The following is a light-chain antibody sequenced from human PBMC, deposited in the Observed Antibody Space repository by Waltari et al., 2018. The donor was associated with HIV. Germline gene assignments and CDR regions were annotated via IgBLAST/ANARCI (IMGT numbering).Light chain of an antibody. CDR2: LGS. V-gene: IGKV2-28*01. J-gene: IGKJ4*01. CDR3: MQALQTRCT. CDR1: QSLLHSNGYNY. Sequence: DIVMTQSPLSLPVTPGEPASISCRSSQSLLHSNGYNYLDWYLQKPGQSPQLLIYLGSNRASGVPDRFSGSGSGTDFTLKISRVEAEDVGVYYCMQALQTRCTFGGGTKVEIK.